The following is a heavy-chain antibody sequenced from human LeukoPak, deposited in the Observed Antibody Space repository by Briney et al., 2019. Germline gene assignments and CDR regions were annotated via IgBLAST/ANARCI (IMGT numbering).Heavy chain of an antibody. J-gene: IGHJ6*03. D-gene: IGHD6-13*01. V-gene: IGHV3-30*02. CDR1: GFTFSSYG. Sequence: GGSLRLSCAASGFTFSSYGMHWVRQAPGKGLEWVAFIRYDGSNKYYADSVKGRFTISRDNSKNTLYLQMNSLRAEDTAVYYCAKEGIAAAIYYYYYYMDVRGKGTTVTISS. CDR3: AKEGIAAAIYYYYYYMDV. CDR2: IRYDGSNK.